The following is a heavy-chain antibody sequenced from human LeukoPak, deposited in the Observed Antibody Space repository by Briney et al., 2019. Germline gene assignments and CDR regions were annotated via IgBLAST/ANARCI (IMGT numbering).Heavy chain of an antibody. J-gene: IGHJ4*02. CDR2: INHSGST. CDR1: GGSFSGYY. CDR3: ARLSGYDWESFYDN. D-gene: IGHD5-12*01. Sequence: PSETLSLTCAVYGGSFSGYYWSWIRQPPGKGLEWIGEINHSGSTNYNPSLKSRVTISVDTSKNQFSLKLSSVTAADTAVYYCARLSGYDWESFYDNWGQGTLVTVSS. V-gene: IGHV4-34*01.